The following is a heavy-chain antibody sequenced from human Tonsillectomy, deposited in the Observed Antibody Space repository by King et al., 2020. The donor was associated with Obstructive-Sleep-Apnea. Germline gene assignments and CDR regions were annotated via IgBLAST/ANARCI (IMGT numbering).Heavy chain of an antibody. CDR1: GVYG. V-gene: IGHV3-30*18. D-gene: IGHD3-10*01. CDR2: ISFDGTNK. Sequence: VQLVESGGGVVQPGRSLRLSCVASGVYGMHWVRQAPGRGLEWVAGISFDGTNKYYGDSVKGRCTISRDDSKKTLFLQMNSPRPEDTAVYYCAKDFYGSGSGGMDFWGQGTTVTVSS. CDR3: AKDFYGSGSGGMDF. J-gene: IGHJ6*02.